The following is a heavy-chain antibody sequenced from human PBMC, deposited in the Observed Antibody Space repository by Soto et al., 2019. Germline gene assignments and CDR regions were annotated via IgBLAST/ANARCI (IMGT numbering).Heavy chain of an antibody. D-gene: IGHD3-3*01. V-gene: IGHV3-48*02. CDR1: GFTFSSYS. CDR2: ISSSSSTI. CDR3: ARDAHILGYDVWRTDS. J-gene: IGHJ4*02. Sequence: EVQLVESGGGLVQPGGSLRLSCAASGFTFSSYSMNWVRQAPGKGLEWVSYISSSSSTIYYAASVKGRFTISRDNAKNYQYLLMNTLRDEDTAVYYCARDAHILGYDVWRTDSWGQGTLVTVSS.